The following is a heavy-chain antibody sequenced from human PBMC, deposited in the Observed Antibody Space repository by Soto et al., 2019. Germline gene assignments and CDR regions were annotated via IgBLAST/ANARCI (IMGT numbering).Heavy chain of an antibody. Sequence: ASVKVSCKASGYTFTSYGISWVRQAPGQGLEWMGWISAYNGNTNYAQKLQGRVTMTTDTSTSTAYMELRSLRSDDTAVYYCARATPFCSGGSCYGFFEFDYWGQGTLVTVSS. CDR2: ISAYNGNT. CDR3: ARATPFCSGGSCYGFFEFDY. V-gene: IGHV1-18*01. D-gene: IGHD2-15*01. CDR1: GYTFTSYG. J-gene: IGHJ4*02.